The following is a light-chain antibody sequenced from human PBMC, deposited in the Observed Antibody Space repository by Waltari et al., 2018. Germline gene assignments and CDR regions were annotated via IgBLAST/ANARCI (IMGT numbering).Light chain of an antibody. J-gene: IGLJ2*01. V-gene: IGLV1-40*01. CDR1: SPNIGAGYA. Sequence: QSVLTQPPSVSGAPGQRVTISCTGSSPNIGAGYAVHGYQQLPGTAPKLLIYDNNNRPSGVPDRFSGSKSGTSASLAITGLQAEDEADYYCQSYDSSLSGSVFGGGTKLTVL. CDR3: QSYDSSLSGSV. CDR2: DNN.